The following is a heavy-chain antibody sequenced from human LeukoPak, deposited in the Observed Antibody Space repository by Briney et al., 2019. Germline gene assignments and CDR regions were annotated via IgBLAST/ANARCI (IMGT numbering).Heavy chain of an antibody. CDR3: TRGVAAAGNFLDY. CDR1: GFAFTSYG. CDR2: ISGCDGNT. J-gene: IGHJ4*02. V-gene: IGHV1-18*01. D-gene: IGHD6-13*01. Sequence: GGSLRLSCEASGFAFTSYGISWVRQAPGQGLEWVGWISGCDGNTNYAQKLQGGVTMTADTSTTTSYKELRSLSSDDTVEYCATRGVAAAGNFLDYWGQGTLVTVSS.